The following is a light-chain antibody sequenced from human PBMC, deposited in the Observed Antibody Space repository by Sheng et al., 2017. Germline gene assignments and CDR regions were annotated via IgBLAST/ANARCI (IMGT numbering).Light chain of an antibody. J-gene: IGKJ1*01. CDR2: LAS. V-gene: IGKV1-27*01. Sequence: DIQMTQSPSSLSASVGDTVTITCRASQGGSTHLAWYQQKPGKVPKLLIYLASTLQSGVPPRFSGSGSGTDFTLTISSLQPEDVGTYYCQRYYNAPWTFGQGTKVEIK. CDR1: QGGSTH. CDR3: QRYYNAPWT.